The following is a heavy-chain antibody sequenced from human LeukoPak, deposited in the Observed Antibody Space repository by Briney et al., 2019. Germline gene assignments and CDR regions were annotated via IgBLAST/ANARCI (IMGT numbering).Heavy chain of an antibody. CDR1: GYTFTVYS. D-gene: IGHD3-9*01. V-gene: IGHV7-4-1*02. J-gene: IGHJ5*02. Sequence: ASVKVSCKASGYTFTVYSINWVRQAPGQGLEWMGWINANTGNPTYAQGFTGRSVFSLDTPVSTAYLQINSLKAEDTAVYYCVRGNRLVWFDPWGQGTLVTVSS. CDR3: VRGNRLVWFDP. CDR2: INANTGNP.